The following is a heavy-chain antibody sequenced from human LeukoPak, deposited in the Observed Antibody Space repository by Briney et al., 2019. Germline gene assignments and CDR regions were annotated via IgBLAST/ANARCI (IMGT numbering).Heavy chain of an antibody. CDR1: GYTFTGYY. CDR2: INPNSGGT. V-gene: IGHV1-2*02. D-gene: IGHD2/OR15-2a*01. CDR3: ARPAVITDAFDI. J-gene: IGHJ3*02. Sequence: GALVKVSCKASGYTFTGYYMHWVRQAPGQGLEWMGWINPNSGGTNYAQKFQGRVTMTRDTSISAAYMELSRLISDDTAVYYCARPAVITDAFDIWGQGTMVTVSS.